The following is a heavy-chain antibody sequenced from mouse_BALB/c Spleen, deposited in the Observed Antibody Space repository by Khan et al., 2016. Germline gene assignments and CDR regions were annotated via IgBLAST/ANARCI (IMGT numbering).Heavy chain of an antibody. CDR3: ARSGYGSSYAMDY. CDR2: IDPYYGGI. J-gene: IGHJ4*01. D-gene: IGHD1-1*01. CDR1: GYSFTGYN. V-gene: IGHV1-39*01. Sequence: VQLQQSGPELGKPGASVKISCKASGYSFTGYNMNWVKQSNGKSLEWIGNIDPYYGGISYNQKFKGKATLTVDKSSSTAYMQLKSLTSEDSAVYYCARSGYGSSYAMDYWGQGTSVTVSS.